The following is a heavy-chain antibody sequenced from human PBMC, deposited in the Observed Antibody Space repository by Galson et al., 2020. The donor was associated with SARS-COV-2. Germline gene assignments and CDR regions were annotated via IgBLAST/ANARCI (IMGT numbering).Heavy chain of an antibody. D-gene: IGHD3-22*01. CDR1: GDSISSFS. CDR3: AAQVQNSFPSGYYYRGDAFDV. CDR2: IYPSGTP. Sequence: SETLSLTCTVSGDSISSFSWTWIRQPAGKGLEWIGRIYPSGTPTYNPSFKSRVTVSLHTSKNQVSLSLNSVTAADAAMYYCAAQVQNSFPSGYYYRGDAFDVWGQGTMVSVSS. J-gene: IGHJ3*01. V-gene: IGHV4-4*07.